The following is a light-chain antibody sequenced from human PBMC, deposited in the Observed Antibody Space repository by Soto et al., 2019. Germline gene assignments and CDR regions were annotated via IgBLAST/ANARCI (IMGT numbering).Light chain of an antibody. CDR2: AAS. V-gene: IGKV1-39*01. CDR1: QSISSY. Sequence: DTQMTQSPCSLSASLGVWISMISVASQSISSYLNWYQQKPGKAPELLIYAASSLQSGVPSRFSCSGSGTDITLTISSLQPEHFATYYRQQSYSTPITFGQGTKVDIK. CDR3: QQSYSTPIT. J-gene: IGKJ1*01.